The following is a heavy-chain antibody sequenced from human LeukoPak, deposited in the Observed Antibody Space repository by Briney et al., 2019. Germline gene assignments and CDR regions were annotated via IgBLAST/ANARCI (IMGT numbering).Heavy chain of an antibody. CDR3: AKQQAWHFDS. V-gene: IGHV5-51*01. Sequence: GESLKIPCKTSGYNFATYWIGWVRQMPGKGLEWMGIIYPGDSDTRYSPSFQGQVTISADKSISTAYLQWSSLKASDTAMYYCAKQQAWHFDSWGQGTLVTVSS. J-gene: IGHJ4*02. D-gene: IGHD5-12*01. CDR2: IYPGDSDT. CDR1: GYNFATYW.